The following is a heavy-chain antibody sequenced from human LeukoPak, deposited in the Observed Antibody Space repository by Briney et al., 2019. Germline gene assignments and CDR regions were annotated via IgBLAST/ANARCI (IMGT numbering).Heavy chain of an antibody. D-gene: IGHD6-13*01. CDR2: IIPIFGTA. CDR3: ARDDSISAAGLF. CDR1: GGTFSSYA. V-gene: IGHV1-69*13. Sequence: SVKVSCKASGGTFSSYAISWVRQAPGQGLEWMGGIIPIFGTANYAQKFQGRVTITADESTSTAYVELSSLRSEDTAVYYCARDDSISAAGLFWGQGTLVTVSS. J-gene: IGHJ4*02.